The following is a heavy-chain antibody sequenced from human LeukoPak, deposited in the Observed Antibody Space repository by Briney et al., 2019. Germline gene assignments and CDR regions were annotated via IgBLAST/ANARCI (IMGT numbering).Heavy chain of an antibody. Sequence: PSETLSLTCIVSGGSISITNYYWGLIRQPPGKGLEWIGSINYSGRTYHNPSLRSRVTILVDTSKNQFSLKLSSVTAADTAVYYCARGIAAAGFDYWGQGTLVTVSS. J-gene: IGHJ4*02. D-gene: IGHD6-13*01. CDR1: GGSISITNYY. V-gene: IGHV4-39*07. CDR3: ARGIAAAGFDY. CDR2: INYSGRT.